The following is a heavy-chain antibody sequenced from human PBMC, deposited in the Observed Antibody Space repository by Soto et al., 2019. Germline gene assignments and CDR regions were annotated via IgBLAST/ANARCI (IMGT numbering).Heavy chain of an antibody. CDR3: ARELERVFDY. D-gene: IGHD1-1*01. V-gene: IGHV3-30*04. Sequence: QVQLVESGGGVVQPGRSLRLSCAASGFTFSSYARHWVRQAPGKGLEWVAVIAYDGRNKYYADSVKGRFTIPRDNSKNTLYLQMNSLRIEDTAVYYCARELERVFDYWGQGTLVTVSS. J-gene: IGHJ4*02. CDR1: GFTFSSYA. CDR2: IAYDGRNK.